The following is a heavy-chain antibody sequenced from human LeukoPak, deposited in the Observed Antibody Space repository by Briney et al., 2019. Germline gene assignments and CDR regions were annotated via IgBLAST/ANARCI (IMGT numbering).Heavy chain of an antibody. D-gene: IGHD6-19*01. Sequence: SQTLSLTCTVSGGSISSGGYYCSWIRQHPGKGLEWIGYIYYSGSTYYNPSLKSRLTISADTSKTQFSLKLSSVTAADTAVFYCARVSSGWYYFDYWGQGTLVTVSS. J-gene: IGHJ4*02. V-gene: IGHV4-31*03. CDR2: IYYSGST. CDR3: ARVSSGWYYFDY. CDR1: GGSISSGGYY.